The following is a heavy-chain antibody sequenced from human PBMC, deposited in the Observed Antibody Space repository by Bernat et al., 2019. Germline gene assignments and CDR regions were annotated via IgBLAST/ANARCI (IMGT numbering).Heavy chain of an antibody. D-gene: IGHD4-17*01. Sequence: QVQLQQWGAGLLKPSETLSLTCAVYGGSFSGYYWSWIRQPPGKGLEWIGEINHSGSTNYNPSLKSRVTISVDTSKNQFSLKLSSVTAADTAVYYCVCYGDYVLPGGAYWGQGTLVTVSS. J-gene: IGHJ4*02. CDR1: GGSFSGYY. CDR3: VCYGDYVLPGGAY. CDR2: INHSGST. V-gene: IGHV4-34*01.